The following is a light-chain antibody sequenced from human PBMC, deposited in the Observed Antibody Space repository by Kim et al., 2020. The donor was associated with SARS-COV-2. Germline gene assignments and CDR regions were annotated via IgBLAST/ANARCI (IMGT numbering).Light chain of an antibody. CDR1: QDIGDR. CDR2: QAS. V-gene: IGKV1-27*01. CDR3: QNYDRSPLI. J-gene: IGKJ4*01. Sequence: ASIGDRVTITCRASQDIGDRLGWYQQRPGEVPNLLIFQASSLQSGVPSRFSGRGSGTHFTLTISSLQPEDVATYYCQNYDRSPLIFGGGTKVDIK.